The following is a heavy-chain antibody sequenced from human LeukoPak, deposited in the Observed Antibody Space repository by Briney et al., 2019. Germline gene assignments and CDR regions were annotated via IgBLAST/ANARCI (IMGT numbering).Heavy chain of an antibody. CDR2: ISTYNGLT. D-gene: IGHD3-22*01. CDR1: GYPFINRA. Sequence: GASVNVSCKASGYPFINRAISWVRQAPGEGLEWVGWISTYNGLTNSAQNFQGRLTLTTDTSTSTAYMELRSLTSDDTAVYYCARDPSRGEYYDSSGYYFGRLLRYWGQGTLVAVSS. V-gene: IGHV1-18*01. J-gene: IGHJ4*02. CDR3: ARDPSRGEYYDSSGYYFGRLLRY.